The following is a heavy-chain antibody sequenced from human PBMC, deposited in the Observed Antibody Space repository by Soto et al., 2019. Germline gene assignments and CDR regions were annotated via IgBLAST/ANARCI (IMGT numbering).Heavy chain of an antibody. V-gene: IGHV1-69*05. CDR1: GGTFSTSA. D-gene: IGHD3-3*02. J-gene: IGHJ6*02. CDR2: IMPVFATP. CDR3: ARDKDRQQLGGNYYYILDV. Sequence: QVQLMQSGAEVKKPGSSVKVSCKASGGTFSTSAISWVRQAPGEGLEWVGGIMPVFATPDYAQKFQGRVTXSXDXXTTTAYLELTSLTTDDTAVYYCARDKDRQQLGGNYYYILDVWGQGTAITASS.